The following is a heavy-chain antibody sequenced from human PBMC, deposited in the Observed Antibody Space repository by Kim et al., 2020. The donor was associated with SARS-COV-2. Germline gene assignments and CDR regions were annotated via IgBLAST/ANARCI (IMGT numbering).Heavy chain of an antibody. V-gene: IGHV3-9*01. D-gene: IGHD3-10*01. CDR3: AKEGLWFGEFDDAFDI. Sequence: VTGRFTISRDNAKNSLYLQMNSLRAEDTALYYCAKEGLWFGEFDDAFDIWGQGTMVTVSS. J-gene: IGHJ3*02.